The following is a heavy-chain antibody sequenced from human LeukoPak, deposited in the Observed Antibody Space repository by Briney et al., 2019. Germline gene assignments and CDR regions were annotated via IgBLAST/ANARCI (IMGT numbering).Heavy chain of an antibody. J-gene: IGHJ4*02. V-gene: IGHV4-30-2*01. D-gene: IGHD3-22*01. Sequence: SETLSLTCAVSGGSISSGGYSWSWIRQPPGKGLEWIGYIYHSGSTYYNPSLKSRVTISVDRSKNQFSLKLSSVTAADTAVYYCARAPHYYDSSGSPFGYWGRGTMVTVSS. CDR3: ARAPHYYDSSGSPFGY. CDR1: GGSISSGGYS. CDR2: IYHSGST.